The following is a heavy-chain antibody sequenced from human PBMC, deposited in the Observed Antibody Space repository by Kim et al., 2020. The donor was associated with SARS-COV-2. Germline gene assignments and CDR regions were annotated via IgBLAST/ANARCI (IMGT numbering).Heavy chain of an antibody. Sequence: SETLSLTCTVSGGSISSSSYYWGWIRQPPGKGLEWIGSIYYSGSTYYNPSLKSRVTISVDTSKNQFSLKLSSVTAADTAVYYCARGNSNGDWFDPWGQGTLVTVSS. V-gene: IGHV4-39*07. CDR2: IYYSGST. J-gene: IGHJ5*02. CDR1: GGSISSSSYY. CDR3: ARGNSNGDWFDP. D-gene: IGHD4-4*01.